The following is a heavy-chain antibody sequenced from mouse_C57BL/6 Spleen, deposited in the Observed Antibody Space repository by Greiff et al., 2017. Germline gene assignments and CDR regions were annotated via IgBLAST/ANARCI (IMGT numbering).Heavy chain of an antibody. Sequence: QVQLQQPGAELVKPGASVKLSCKASGYTFTSYWMQWVKQRPGQGLEWIGEIDPSDSYTNYNQKFKGKATLTVDTSSSTAYMQLSSLTSEDSAVYYCARWLRDGYYFDYWGQGTTLTVSS. V-gene: IGHV1-50*01. D-gene: IGHD2-2*01. CDR2: IDPSDSYT. CDR1: GYTFTSYW. J-gene: IGHJ2*01. CDR3: ARWLRDGYYFDY.